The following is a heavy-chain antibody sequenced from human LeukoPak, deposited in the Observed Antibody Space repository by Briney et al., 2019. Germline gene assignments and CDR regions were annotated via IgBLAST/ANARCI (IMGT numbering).Heavy chain of an antibody. CDR2: IWYDGSNK. Sequence: PGGSLRLSCAASGFTFTDYGMHWVRQAPGKGLEWVAVIWYDGSNKYYADSVKGRFTISRDDSKNTLYLQMNSLRAEDTSVYYCARDLCTTTSCLDYWGQGTLVTVSS. CDR3: ARDLCTTTSCLDY. J-gene: IGHJ4*02. D-gene: IGHD2-2*01. V-gene: IGHV3-33*01. CDR1: GFTFTDYG.